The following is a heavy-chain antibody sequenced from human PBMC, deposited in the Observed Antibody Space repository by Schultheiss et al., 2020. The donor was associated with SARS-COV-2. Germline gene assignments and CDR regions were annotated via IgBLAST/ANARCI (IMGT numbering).Heavy chain of an antibody. Sequence: SETLSLTCAVYGGSFSGDYWSWIRQPPGKGLEWVGEINHSGSTNYNPSLMSRVTISVDTSKKQFSLKLSSVTAADTAVYYCARPVRNYYYYYGMDVWGQGTTVTVSS. CDR3: ARPVRNYYYYYGMDV. CDR1: GGSFSGDY. CDR2: INHSGST. V-gene: IGHV4-34*01. J-gene: IGHJ6*02.